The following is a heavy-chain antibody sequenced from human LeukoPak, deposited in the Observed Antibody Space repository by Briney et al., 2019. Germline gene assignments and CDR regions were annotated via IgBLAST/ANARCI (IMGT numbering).Heavy chain of an antibody. CDR1: GGSISSGSYY. V-gene: IGHV4-61*02. CDR3: ARSRESFGVIIPSWFDP. J-gene: IGHJ5*02. CDR2: IYTSGST. Sequence: SQTLSLTCTVSGGSISSGSYYWSWIRQPAGKGLEWIGRIYTSGSTNYNPSLKSRVTISMDTSTNQVFLKLRSVTAADTAVYYCARSRESFGVIIPSWFDPWGQGTLVTVSS. D-gene: IGHD3-3*01.